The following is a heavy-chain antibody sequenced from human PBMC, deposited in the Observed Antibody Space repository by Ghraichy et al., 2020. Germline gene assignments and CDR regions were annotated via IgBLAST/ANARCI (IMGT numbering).Heavy chain of an antibody. CDR2: ISAYNGNT. D-gene: IGHD3-22*01. J-gene: IGHJ5*02. V-gene: IGHV1-18*01. Sequence: ASVKVSCKASGYTFTSYGISWVRQAPGQGLEWMGWISAYNGNTNYAQKLQGRVTMTTDTSTSTAYMELRSLRSDDTAVYYCARRRYYYDSTWFDPGAREPWSPSPQ. CDR3: ARRRYYYDSTWFDP. CDR1: GYTFTSYG.